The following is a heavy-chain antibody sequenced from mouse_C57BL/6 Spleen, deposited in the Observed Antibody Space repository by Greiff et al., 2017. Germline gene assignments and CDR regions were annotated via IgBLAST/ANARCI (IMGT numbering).Heavy chain of an antibody. V-gene: IGHV1-69*01. CDR1: GYTFTSYW. D-gene: IGHD1-1*01. J-gene: IGHJ1*03. Sequence: VKLQQPGAELVMPGASVKLSCKASGYTFTSYWMHWVKQRPGQGLEWIGEIDPSDSYTNYKQKFKGKSTLTVDKSSSTAYMQLSSLTSEDSAVYYCARRGVHYYGSTSDWYFDVWGTGTTVTVSS. CDR2: IDPSDSYT. CDR3: ARRGVHYYGSTSDWYFDV.